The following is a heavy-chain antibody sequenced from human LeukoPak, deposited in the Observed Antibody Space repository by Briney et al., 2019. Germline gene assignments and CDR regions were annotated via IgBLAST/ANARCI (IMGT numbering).Heavy chain of an antibody. V-gene: IGHV1-8*01. CDR3: VRGDFGPGGGLDF. CDR2: MNANSGDT. CDR1: GYSFISYD. D-gene: IGHD1-1*01. Sequence: GASVKVSCKASGYSFISYDINWVRQVTGQGPEWMGWMNANSGDTGYAPKFQGRVTMTRDRPTGTAFMELSSLRFDDTALYYCVRGDFGPGGGLDFWGQGTLVAVSS. J-gene: IGHJ4*02.